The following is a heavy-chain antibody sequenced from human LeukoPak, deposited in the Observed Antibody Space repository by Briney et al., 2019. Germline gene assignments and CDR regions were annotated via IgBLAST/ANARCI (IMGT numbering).Heavy chain of an antibody. CDR1: GYTFTSYG. J-gene: IGHJ4*02. CDR2: ISAYNGNT. D-gene: IGHD3-3*01. V-gene: IGHV1-18*01. Sequence: ASVKVSCKASGYTFTSYGISWVRQAPGQGLERMGWISAYNGNTNYAQKLQGRVTMTTDTSTSTAYMELRRLRSDDTAVYYCARAAFWSGYPYYFDYWGQGTLATVSS. CDR3: ARAAFWSGYPYYFDY.